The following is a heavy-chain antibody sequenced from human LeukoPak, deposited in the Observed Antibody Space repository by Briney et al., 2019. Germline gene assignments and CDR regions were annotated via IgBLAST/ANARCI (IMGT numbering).Heavy chain of an antibody. CDR1: GYTFSNYG. D-gene: IGHD3-9*01. CDR3: ARVDLLTGYYFFDY. J-gene: IGHJ4*02. CDR2: IRGDNGNT. Sequence: GASVRVSCKASGYTFSNYGISWVRQAPGQGLEWVGWIRGDNGNTNYAQKLQGRVTMTTDTSTSTAYMELRSLGSDETAVYYCARVDLLTGYYFFDYWGQGTLVTVPS. V-gene: IGHV1-18*01.